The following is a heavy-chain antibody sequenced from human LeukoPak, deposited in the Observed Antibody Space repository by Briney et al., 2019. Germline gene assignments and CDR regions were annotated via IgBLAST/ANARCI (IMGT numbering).Heavy chain of an antibody. J-gene: IGHJ4*02. V-gene: IGHV1-18*04. Sequence: ASVKVSCKASGYIFTDYGVSWVRQAPGQELEWMGWVSPNSGNTNYPQKFQDRVTMTTDTSTTTAYMELKGLTSDDTAVYYCARGRRTTVPKYWGQGTRVTVSS. D-gene: IGHD4-11*01. CDR1: GYIFTDYG. CDR3: ARGRRTTVPKY. CDR2: VSPNSGNT.